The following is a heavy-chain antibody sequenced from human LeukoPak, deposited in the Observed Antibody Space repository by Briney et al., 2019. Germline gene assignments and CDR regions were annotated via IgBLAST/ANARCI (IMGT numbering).Heavy chain of an antibody. Sequence: SETLSLTCTVSGGSISSYYWSWSRQPPGKGLEWIGYINYSGSTNYNPSLTSRVTISVDTYKNQFSLKLSSVTAADTAVYYCARDRWSSGWSGYDYWGQGTPVTVSS. D-gene: IGHD6-19*01. V-gene: IGHV4-59*01. CDR1: GGSISSYY. CDR3: ARDRWSSGWSGYDY. J-gene: IGHJ4*02. CDR2: INYSGST.